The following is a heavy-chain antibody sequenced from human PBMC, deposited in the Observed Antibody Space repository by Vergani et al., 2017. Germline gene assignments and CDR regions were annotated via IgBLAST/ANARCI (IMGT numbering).Heavy chain of an antibody. CDR3: ARGPEQQLVGWFDP. CDR2: IYYSGLT. D-gene: IGHD6-13*01. CDR1: ADSISSGSYY. J-gene: IGHJ5*02. Sequence: QLQLQQSGPGLVKPSETLFLTCTVSADSISSGSYYWGWIRQPPGKSLEWIGSIYYSGLTYYNPSLKSRVAISVDTSKNQFSLKLSSVTAADTAVYYCARGPEQQLVGWFDPWGQGTLVTVSS. V-gene: IGHV4-39*01.